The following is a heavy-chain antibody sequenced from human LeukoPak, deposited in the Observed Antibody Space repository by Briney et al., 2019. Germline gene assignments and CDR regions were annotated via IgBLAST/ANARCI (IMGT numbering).Heavy chain of an antibody. Sequence: ASVKVSCKASGYTFTSYDINWVRQATGQGLEWMGWMNPNSGNTGYAQKFQGRVTITRNTSISTAYMQLSSLRSEDTAVYYCARGVKWSYYYYYMDVGGKGTTVTVSS. D-gene: IGHD1-26*01. CDR3: ARGVKWSYYYYYMDV. CDR2: MNPNSGNT. J-gene: IGHJ6*03. CDR1: GYTFTSYD. V-gene: IGHV1-8*03.